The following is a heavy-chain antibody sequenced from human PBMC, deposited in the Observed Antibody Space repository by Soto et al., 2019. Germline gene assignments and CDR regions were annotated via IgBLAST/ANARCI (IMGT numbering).Heavy chain of an antibody. J-gene: IGHJ4*02. CDR2: IWYDGSKT. Sequence: QVPLVESGGGVVQSGRSLRLSCVTSGFRFTGYGMHWVRQAPGKGLEWVAVIWYDGSKTYYADSVQGRFSISRDSAXXTVYLQMNSLRDEDTAVYYCARDADTNSHYSLLDYWGQGTLVTVSS. CDR3: ARDADTNSHYSLLDY. CDR1: GFRFTGYG. V-gene: IGHV3-30*19. D-gene: IGHD2-8*01.